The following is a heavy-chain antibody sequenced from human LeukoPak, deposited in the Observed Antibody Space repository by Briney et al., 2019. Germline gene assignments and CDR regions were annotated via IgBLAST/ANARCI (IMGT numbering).Heavy chain of an antibody. J-gene: IGHJ5*02. D-gene: IGHD3-3*01. CDR2: NIPIFGTA. Sequence: SVKVSCKVSGGTFSSYSISWVRQAPGQGLEWMGGNIPIFGTANYAQKFQGRVTITTDESTSTAYMELSSLRSEDTAVYYCARVVYYDFWTTGTWFDPWGQGTLVTVSS. CDR1: GGTFSSYS. V-gene: IGHV1-69*05. CDR3: ARVVYYDFWTTGTWFDP.